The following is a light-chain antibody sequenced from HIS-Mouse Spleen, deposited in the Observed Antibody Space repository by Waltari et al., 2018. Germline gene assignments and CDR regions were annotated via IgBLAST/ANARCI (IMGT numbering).Light chain of an antibody. Sequence: QSVLTQPLSASGTPGQRVTISCSGSSSNIGSNYVYWYKQLPGTAPKLLIYRNNPRPSGVPDRFSGSKSGTSASLAISGLRSEDEADYYCVAWDDSLSGHWVFGGGTKLTVL. J-gene: IGLJ3*02. CDR3: VAWDDSLSGHWV. CDR1: SSNIGSNY. CDR2: RNN. V-gene: IGLV1-47*01.